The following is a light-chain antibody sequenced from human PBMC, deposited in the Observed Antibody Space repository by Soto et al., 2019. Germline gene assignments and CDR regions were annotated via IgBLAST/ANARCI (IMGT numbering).Light chain of an antibody. CDR3: QQRSNWPPWT. CDR2: DAS. V-gene: IGKV3-11*01. Sequence: EVVLTRAPATLSLSPGERATLSCRASQSVGTYLAWYQQKPGQPPRLLIYDASNRATGIPARFSGSGSGTDFTLTISSLKPEDSAVYYCQQRSNWPPWTFGPGTKVDF. J-gene: IGKJ3*01. CDR1: QSVGTY.